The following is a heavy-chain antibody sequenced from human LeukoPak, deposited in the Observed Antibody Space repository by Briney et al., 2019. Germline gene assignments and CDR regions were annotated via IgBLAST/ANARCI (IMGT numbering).Heavy chain of an antibody. D-gene: IGHD5-18*01. V-gene: IGHV1-69*13. J-gene: IGHJ6*02. CDR3: ARCGYSYGSPWGMDV. CDR1: GGTFSSYA. CDR2: IIPIFGTA. Sequence: GASVKVSCKASGGTFSSYAISWVRQAPGQGLEWMGGIIPIFGTANYAQKFQGRVTITADESTSTAYMELSSLRSEDTAVYYCARCGYSYGSPWGMDVWGQGTTVTVSS.